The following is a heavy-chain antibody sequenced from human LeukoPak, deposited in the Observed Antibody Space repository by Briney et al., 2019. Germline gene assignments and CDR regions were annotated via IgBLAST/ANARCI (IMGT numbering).Heavy chain of an antibody. J-gene: IGHJ6*04. CDR1: GGTFSSYA. Sequence: ASVKVSCKASGGTFSSYAISWVRQAPGQGLEXXXGIIPIFGTANYAQKFQGRVTITADKSTSTAYMELSSLRSEDTAVYYCARGSGYYYYYGMDVWGKGTTVTVSS. CDR2: IIPIFGTA. CDR3: ARGSGYYYYYGMDV. V-gene: IGHV1-69*06.